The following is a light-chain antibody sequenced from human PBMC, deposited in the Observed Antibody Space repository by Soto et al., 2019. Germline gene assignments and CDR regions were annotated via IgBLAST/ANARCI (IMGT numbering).Light chain of an antibody. V-gene: IGKV1-39*01. CDR2: AAS. CDR3: QQSYSIPWG. Sequence: DLQMTQSPSSLSASVGDRVTITCRASQSISTYVNWYQQKSGNAPKVLIYAASSLQGGVPSRFSCSGSGTDFTLTISSLQVEDFATYYCQQSYSIPWGFGQGTKVEVK. J-gene: IGKJ1*01. CDR1: QSISTY.